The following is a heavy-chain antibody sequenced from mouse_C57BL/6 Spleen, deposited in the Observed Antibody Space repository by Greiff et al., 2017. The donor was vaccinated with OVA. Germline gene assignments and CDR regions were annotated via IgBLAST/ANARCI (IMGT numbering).Heavy chain of an antibody. CDR3: TRDYYGNYNYFDY. D-gene: IGHD2-1*01. CDR1: GYTFTDYE. Sequence: VKLQESGAELVRPGASVTLSCKASGYTFTDYEMHWVKQTPVHGLEWIGAIDPETGGTAYNQKFKGKAILTADKSSSTAYMELRSLTSEDSAVYCCTRDYYGNYNYFDYWGQGTTLTVAS. CDR2: IDPETGGT. V-gene: IGHV1-15*01. J-gene: IGHJ2*01.